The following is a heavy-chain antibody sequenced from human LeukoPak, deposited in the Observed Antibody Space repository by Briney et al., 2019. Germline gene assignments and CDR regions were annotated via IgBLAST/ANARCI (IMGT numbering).Heavy chain of an antibody. D-gene: IGHD3-10*01. CDR1: GGSISSYY. J-gene: IGHJ6*02. Sequence: SETLPLTCTVSGGSISSYYWSWIRQPPGKGLEWIGYIYYSGSTNYNPSLKSRVTISVDTSKNQFSLKLSSVTAADTAVYYCARDDGITMVRGVTRYYYYGMDVWGQGTTVTVSS. CDR2: IYYSGST. CDR3: ARDDGITMVRGVTRYYYYGMDV. V-gene: IGHV4-59*01.